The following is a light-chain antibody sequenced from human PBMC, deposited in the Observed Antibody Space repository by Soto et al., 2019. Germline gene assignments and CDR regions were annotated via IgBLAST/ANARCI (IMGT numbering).Light chain of an antibody. J-gene: IGKJ3*01. CDR1: QSITNS. Sequence: DIQMTQSPSSLSASVGDRVTITWRASQSITNSLNWYQHKPGKAPTLVVYAASSLQSGVPSRFSGSGSGTDFTLTISSLQPEDFATYFCQQGHSMPFTFGPGTKVDIK. V-gene: IGKV1-39*01. CDR3: QQGHSMPFT. CDR2: AAS.